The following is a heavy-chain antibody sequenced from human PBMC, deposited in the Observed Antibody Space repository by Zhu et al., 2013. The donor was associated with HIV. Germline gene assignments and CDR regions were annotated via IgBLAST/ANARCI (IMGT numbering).Heavy chain of an antibody. V-gene: IGHV1-69*02. J-gene: IGHJ4*02. CDR3: ARLAHPYYYDSSGYHFGY. CDR2: IIPILGIA. D-gene: IGHD3-22*01. CDR1: GGTFSSYT. Sequence: QVQLVQSGAEVKKPGSSVKVSCKASGGTFSSYTISWVRQAPGQGLEWMGRIIPILGIANYAQKFQGRVTITADKSTSTAYMELSSLRSEDTAVYYCARLAHPYYYDSSGYHFGYWGQGTLVTVSS.